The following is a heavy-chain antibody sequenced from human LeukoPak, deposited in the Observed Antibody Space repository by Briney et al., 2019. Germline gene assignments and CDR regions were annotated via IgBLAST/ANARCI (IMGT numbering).Heavy chain of an antibody. CDR1: GFSFTNYA. D-gene: IGHD3-10*01. Sequence: QAGGSLRLSCAASGFSFTNYAMSWVRQAPGKGLEWVSVIYSGGSTYYADSVKGRFTISRDNSKNTLYLQMNSLRVEDTAVYYCARDLGFGDLMGYWGQGTLVTVSS. V-gene: IGHV3-53*01. CDR2: IYSGGST. CDR3: ARDLGFGDLMGY. J-gene: IGHJ4*02.